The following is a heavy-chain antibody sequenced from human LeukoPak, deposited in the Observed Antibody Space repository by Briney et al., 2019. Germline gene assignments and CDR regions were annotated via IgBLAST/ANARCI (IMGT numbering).Heavy chain of an antibody. Sequence: SETLSLTCTVSGGSISSYYWSWIRQPPGKGLEWIGYIYYSGSTNYNPSLKSRVTISVDTSKNQFSLKLSSVTAADTAIYYCATTGDYYFDHWGQGTLVTVSS. CDR1: GGSISSYY. J-gene: IGHJ4*02. CDR2: IYYSGST. D-gene: IGHD7-27*01. V-gene: IGHV4-59*01. CDR3: ATTGDYYFDH.